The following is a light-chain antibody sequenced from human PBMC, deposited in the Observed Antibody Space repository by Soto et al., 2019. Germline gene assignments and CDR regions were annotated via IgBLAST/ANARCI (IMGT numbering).Light chain of an antibody. J-gene: IGKJ4*01. V-gene: IGKV3-15*01. CDR1: QSVSSN. Sequence: EIVMTQSPATLSVSPGERATLSYRASQSVSSNLAWYQQKPGQAPRLLFYGASTRATGIPARFSGSGSGTEFTLTISSLQSEDFAVYYCQQFNNWPLTFGGGTKVEIK. CDR2: GAS. CDR3: QQFNNWPLT.